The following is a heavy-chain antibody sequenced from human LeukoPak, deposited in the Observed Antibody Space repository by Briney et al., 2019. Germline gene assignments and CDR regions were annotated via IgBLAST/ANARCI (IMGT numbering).Heavy chain of an antibody. J-gene: IGHJ4*02. CDR1: GFTFSDYG. CDR3: AREGGYYFYFDY. D-gene: IGHD3-10*01. Sequence: GGSLRLSCAASGFTFSDYGIHWVRHAPGKGLEWVSVIYSGGSTYYADSVKGRFTISRDNSKNTLYLQMNSLRAEDTAVYYCAREGGYYFYFDYWGQGTLVTVSS. V-gene: IGHV3-53*01. CDR2: IYSGGST.